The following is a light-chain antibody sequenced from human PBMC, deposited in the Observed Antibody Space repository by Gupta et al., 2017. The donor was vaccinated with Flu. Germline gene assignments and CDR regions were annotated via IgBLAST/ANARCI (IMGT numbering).Light chain of an antibody. CDR2: DDR. CDR1: NIRSKS. Sequence: SYVLTQSPSVSVARGQTARITCGGDNIRSKSVHWYQQKPGQAPVLVVHDDRDRPSGIPERFSGSNSESTATLTISRVETGDEADYYCHVWDGDTDHCVFGTGTKVTVL. J-gene: IGLJ1*01. CDR3: HVWDGDTDHCV. V-gene: IGLV3-21*02.